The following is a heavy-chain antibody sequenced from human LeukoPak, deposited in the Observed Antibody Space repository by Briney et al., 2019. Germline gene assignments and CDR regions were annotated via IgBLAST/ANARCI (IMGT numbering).Heavy chain of an antibody. J-gene: IGHJ3*02. CDR3: ARGGRYYYDSSGYHAAFDI. V-gene: IGHV1-8*01. CDR1: GYTLTSYD. Sequence: ASVKVSCKASGYTLTSYDINWVRQATGQGLEWMGWMNPNSGNTGYAQKFQGRVTMTRNTSISTAYMELSSLRSEDTAVYYCARGGRYYYDSSGYHAAFDIWGQGTMVTVSS. D-gene: IGHD3-22*01. CDR2: MNPNSGNT.